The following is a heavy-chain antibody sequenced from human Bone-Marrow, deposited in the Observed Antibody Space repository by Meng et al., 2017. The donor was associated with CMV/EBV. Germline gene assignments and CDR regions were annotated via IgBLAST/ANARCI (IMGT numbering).Heavy chain of an antibody. CDR1: GFTFSSYW. J-gene: IGHJ4*02. D-gene: IGHD6-19*01. CDR3: TTFSLSSGWYYFDC. Sequence: GESLKISCAASGFTFSSYWMTWVRQAPGKGLEWVGRIKSKTGGGTIDYAAPVIGRFTISRDDSKNTLYLQMNSLKTEDTAVYYCTTFSLSSGWYYFDCWGQGTLVTVSS. CDR2: IKSKTGGGTI. V-gene: IGHV3-15*01.